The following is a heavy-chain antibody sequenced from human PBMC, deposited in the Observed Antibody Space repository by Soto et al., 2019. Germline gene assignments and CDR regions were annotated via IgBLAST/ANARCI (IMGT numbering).Heavy chain of an antibody. CDR2: IDPSDSYT. CDR1: GNSFTRYW. Sequence: GECLTSSCTGSGNSFTRYWISWVRQMPGKGLEWMGRIDPSDSYTNYSPSFQGHVTISADKSISTAYLQWSSLKASDTAMYYCASSYYNLYAFDIWGQGTMVTVSS. D-gene: IGHD3-10*01. CDR3: ASSYYNLYAFDI. V-gene: IGHV5-10-1*01. J-gene: IGHJ3*02.